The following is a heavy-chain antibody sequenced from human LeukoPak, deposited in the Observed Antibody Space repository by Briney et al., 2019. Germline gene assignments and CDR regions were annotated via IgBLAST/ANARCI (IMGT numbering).Heavy chain of an antibody. CDR3: AKTQKSGYSYGYGPGWFDP. CDR2: NYTSGST. V-gene: IGHV4-4*07. CDR1: GGSISSYY. D-gene: IGHD5-18*01. Sequence: PSETLSLTCTVSGGSISSYYWSWIRQPAGKGLEWIGRNYTSGSTNYNPSLKSRVTMSVDTSKNQFSLKLSSVTAADTAVYYCAKTQKSGYSYGYGPGWFDPWGQGTLVTVSS. J-gene: IGHJ5*02.